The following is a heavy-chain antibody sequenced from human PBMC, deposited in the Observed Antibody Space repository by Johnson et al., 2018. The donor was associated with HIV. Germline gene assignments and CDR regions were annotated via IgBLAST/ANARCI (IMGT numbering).Heavy chain of an antibody. D-gene: IGHD3-10*01. V-gene: IGHV3-7*02. Sequence: VQLVESGGALVQPGGSLRLSCAASGFTFSRFWMSWVRQAPGQGPELVANIHQDGSEKNYVDSVKGRFTISRDNSKNTLYLQMNSLRVEDTAVYYCAKPKTGIDAFDIWGQGTMVTVSS. J-gene: IGHJ3*02. CDR2: IHQDGSEK. CDR3: AKPKTGIDAFDI. CDR1: GFTFSRFW.